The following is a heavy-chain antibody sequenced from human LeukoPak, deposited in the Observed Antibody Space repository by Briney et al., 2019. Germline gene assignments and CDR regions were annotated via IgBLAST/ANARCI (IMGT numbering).Heavy chain of an antibody. CDR2: INPNSGGT. J-gene: IGHJ5*02. CDR1: GYTFTGYY. Sequence: ASVKVSCKASGYTFTGYYMHWVRQAPGQGLEWMGWINPNSGGTNYAQKFQGRVTMTRDTSIGTAYMELSRLRSDDTAVHYCARDQKLCSGGSCYSGINWFDPWGQGTLVTVSS. D-gene: IGHD2-15*01. CDR3: ARDQKLCSGGSCYSGINWFDP. V-gene: IGHV1-2*02.